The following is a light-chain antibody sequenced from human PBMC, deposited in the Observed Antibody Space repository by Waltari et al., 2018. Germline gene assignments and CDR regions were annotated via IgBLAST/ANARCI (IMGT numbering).Light chain of an antibody. CDR3: QQRRNWPLT. CDR2: DTS. CDR1: QSVNWY. Sequence: EIVFTQSPATLSLSPGERATLSCRASQSVNWYLAWYQQRPGQAPRLLIYDTSNRATGIPARFSGSGSETDFTLTISSLEPEDSAVYYCQQRRNWPLTFGGGTKVEIK. V-gene: IGKV3-11*01. J-gene: IGKJ4*01.